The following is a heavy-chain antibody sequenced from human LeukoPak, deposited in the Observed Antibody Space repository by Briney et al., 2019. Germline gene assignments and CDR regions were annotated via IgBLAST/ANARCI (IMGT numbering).Heavy chain of an antibody. CDR2: ITPIFGTA. D-gene: IGHD2-2*01. J-gene: IGHJ5*02. V-gene: IGHV1-69*13. CDR3: ARDVRHRYCSSSSCYWGWLDP. Sequence: ASVKVSCKASGGTFRSYAITWVRQAPGQGLEWMGGITPIFGTANYARKFQDRVTITADESTSTAYMELSSLRSEDTAVYYCARDVRHRYCSSSSCYWGWLDPWGQGTLVTVSS. CDR1: GGTFRSYA.